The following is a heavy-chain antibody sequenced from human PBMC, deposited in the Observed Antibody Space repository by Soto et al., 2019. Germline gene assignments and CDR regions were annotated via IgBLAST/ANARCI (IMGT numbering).Heavy chain of an antibody. CDR1: GYTFTSYA. J-gene: IGHJ5*02. V-gene: IGHV1-3*01. Sequence: QVPLVQSGAEVKKPGASVKVSCKASGYTFTSYAMHWVRQAPGQRLEWMGWINAGNGNTKYSQKFQGRVTITRDTSASTAYMELSSLRSEDTAVYYCARETRIFNWFDPWGQGTLVTVSS. CDR2: INAGNGNT. CDR3: ARETRIFNWFDP. D-gene: IGHD2-15*01.